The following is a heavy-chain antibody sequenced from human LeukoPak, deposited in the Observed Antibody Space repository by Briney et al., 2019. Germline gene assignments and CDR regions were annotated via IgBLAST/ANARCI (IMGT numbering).Heavy chain of an antibody. CDR1: GYTFTSYD. CDR2: MNPNSGNT. CDR3: ARGQRVEMATIQP. J-gene: IGHJ5*02. V-gene: IGHV1-8*01. D-gene: IGHD5-24*01. Sequence: ASVKVSCKASGYTFTSYDINWVRQATGQGLEWMGWMNPNSGNTGYAQKFQGRVTMTRNTSISTAYMELSSQRSEDTAVYYCARGQRVEMATIQPWGQGTLVTVSS.